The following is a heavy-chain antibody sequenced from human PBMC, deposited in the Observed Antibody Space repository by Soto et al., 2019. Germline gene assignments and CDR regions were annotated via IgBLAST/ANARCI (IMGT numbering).Heavy chain of an antibody. CDR1: GFTFSSYA. V-gene: IGHV3-23*01. D-gene: IGHD3-22*01. Sequence: LRLSCAASGFTFSSYAMSWVRQAPGKGLEWVSAISGSGGSTYYADSVKGRFTISRDNSKNTLYLQINSLRAEDTAVYYCAPPIVVVNSFDYWGQGTLVTVSS. J-gene: IGHJ4*02. CDR3: APPIVVVNSFDY. CDR2: ISGSGGST.